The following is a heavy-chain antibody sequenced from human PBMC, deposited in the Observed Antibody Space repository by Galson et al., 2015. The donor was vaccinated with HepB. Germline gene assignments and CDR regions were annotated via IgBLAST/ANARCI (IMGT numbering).Heavy chain of an antibody. Sequence: SLRLSCAASGFTVSSNYMSWVRQAPGKGLEWVSVIYSGGSTYYADSVRGRFTISRDNSKNTLYLQMNSLRAEDTAVYYCASTAAPDRDNWGQGTLVTVSS. D-gene: IGHD6-13*01. CDR3: ASTAAPDRDN. V-gene: IGHV3-66*02. CDR1: GFTVSSNY. J-gene: IGHJ4*02. CDR2: IYSGGST.